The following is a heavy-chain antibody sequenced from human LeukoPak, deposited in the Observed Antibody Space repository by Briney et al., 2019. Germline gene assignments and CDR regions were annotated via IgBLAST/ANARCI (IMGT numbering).Heavy chain of an antibody. Sequence: GGSLRLSCAASGFTFTTYGMTWVRQAPGKGLEWVSAITGSGGSTFYADSVKGRFTISRDNSKNTLYLQMNSLRAEDTAVYYCANYFWSGYNDYWGQGTLVTVSS. V-gene: IGHV3-23*01. CDR1: GFTFTTYG. J-gene: IGHJ4*02. D-gene: IGHD3-3*01. CDR2: ITGSGGST. CDR3: ANYFWSGYNDY.